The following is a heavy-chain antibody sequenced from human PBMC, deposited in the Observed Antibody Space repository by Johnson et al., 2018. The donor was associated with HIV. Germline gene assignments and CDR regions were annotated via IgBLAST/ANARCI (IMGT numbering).Heavy chain of an antibody. CDR3: AKVHIPARWSAAFDI. CDR2: IYSGGST. D-gene: IGHD6-6*01. CDR1: GFIVRITY. Sequence: VQLVESGGGLVQPGGSLRLSCAASGFIVRITYMSWVRQAPGKGLEWVSVIYSGGSTYYADSVKGRFTISRDNSKNTLYLQMSSLRTEDTAVYYCAKVHIPARWSAAFDIWGRGTLVTVSS. V-gene: IGHV3-66*02. J-gene: IGHJ3*02.